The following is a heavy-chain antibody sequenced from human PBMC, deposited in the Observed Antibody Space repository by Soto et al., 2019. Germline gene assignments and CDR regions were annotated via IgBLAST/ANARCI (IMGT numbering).Heavy chain of an antibody. Sequence: SETLSLTCTVSGGSISSGGYYWSWIRQHPGKGLEWIGYIYYSGSTYYNPSLKGRVTISVDTSKNQFSLQLNSVTATDTAVYYCAQRTLTNWFDPWGQGTPVTVSS. D-gene: IGHD4-4*01. V-gene: IGHV4-31*03. CDR3: AQRTLTNWFDP. CDR2: IYYSGST. J-gene: IGHJ5*02. CDR1: GGSISSGGYY.